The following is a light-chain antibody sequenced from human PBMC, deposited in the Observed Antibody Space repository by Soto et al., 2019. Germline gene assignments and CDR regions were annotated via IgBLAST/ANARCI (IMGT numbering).Light chain of an antibody. CDR3: CSYAGSSISWV. CDR1: SSDVGSYNL. Sequence: QSALTQPASVSGSPGQSITISCTGTSSDVGSYNLISWYQQHPGKAPKLMIYGGSKRPSGVSNRFSGSKSGNTASLTISGLQAEDEADYYCCSYAGSSISWVFGGGTQLTVL. J-gene: IGLJ3*02. CDR2: GGS. V-gene: IGLV2-23*01.